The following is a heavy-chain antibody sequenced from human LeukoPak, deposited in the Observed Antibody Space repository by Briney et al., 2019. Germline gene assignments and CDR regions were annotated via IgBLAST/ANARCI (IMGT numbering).Heavy chain of an antibody. CDR3: ASDGHHVYYYYMDV. V-gene: IGHV1-18*01. CDR2: ISAYNGNT. J-gene: IGHJ6*03. Sequence: ASVKVSCKASGYTFTSYGISWVRQAPGQGLEWMGWISAYNGNTNYAQKLQGRVTMTTDTSTSTAYMELRSLRSDDTAVYYCASDGHHVYYYYMDVWGKGTTVTVSS. CDR1: GYTFTSYG.